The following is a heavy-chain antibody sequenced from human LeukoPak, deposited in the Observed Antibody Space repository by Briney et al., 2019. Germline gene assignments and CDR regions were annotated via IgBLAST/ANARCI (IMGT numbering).Heavy chain of an antibody. D-gene: IGHD3-10*01. CDR3: ARGSWFGELSLDY. CDR2: ISGSGGST. CDR1: GFTFSSYA. J-gene: IGHJ4*02. Sequence: GGSLRLSCAASGFTFSSYAMSWVRQAPGKGLEWVSAISGSGGSTYYADSVKGRFTISRDNSKNSLYLQMNSLRAEDTAVYYCARGSWFGELSLDYWGQGTLVTVSS. V-gene: IGHV3-23*01.